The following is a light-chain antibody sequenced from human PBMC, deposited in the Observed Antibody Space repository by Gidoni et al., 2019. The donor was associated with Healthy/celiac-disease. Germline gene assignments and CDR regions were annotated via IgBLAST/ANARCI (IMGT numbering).Light chain of an antibody. CDR3: QQYGSSPLCS. V-gene: IGKV3-20*01. Sequence: IVLTQSPGTLSLSPGERATLSCRASQSVSSSYLAWYQQKPGQAPRLLSYGASSRATGIPDRFSGSGSGTDFTLTISRLEPEDFAVYYCQQYGSSPLCSFGQGTKLEIK. J-gene: IGKJ2*04. CDR2: GAS. CDR1: QSVSSSY.